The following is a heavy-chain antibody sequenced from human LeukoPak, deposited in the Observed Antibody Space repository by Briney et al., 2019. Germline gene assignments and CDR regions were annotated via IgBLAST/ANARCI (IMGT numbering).Heavy chain of an antibody. CDR3: ARIEDYGGNSVHY. J-gene: IGHJ4*02. CDR2: IYYSGST. V-gene: IGHV4-59*01. CDR1: GGSISSYY. D-gene: IGHD4-23*01. Sequence: SETLSLTCTVSGGSISSYYWSWIRQPPGKGLEWIGYIYYSGSTNYNPSLKSRVTISVDTSKNQFSLKLSSVTAADTAVYYCARIEDYGGNSVHYWGQGTLVTVSS.